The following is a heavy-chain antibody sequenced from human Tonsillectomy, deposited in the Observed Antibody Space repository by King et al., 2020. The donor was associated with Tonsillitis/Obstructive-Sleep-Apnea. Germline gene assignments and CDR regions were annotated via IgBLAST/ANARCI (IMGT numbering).Heavy chain of an antibody. CDR2: INPNSGGT. Sequence: QLVQSGAEAKKPGASVKVSCKASGYTFTGYYMHWVRQAPGQGLEWMGRINPNSGGTNYAQKFQGRVTMTRDTSISTAYMELSRLRSDDTVVYYCAREVAGILDYFDYWGQGTLVTVSS. D-gene: IGHD6-19*01. J-gene: IGHJ4*02. CDR3: AREVAGILDYFDY. CDR1: GYTFTGYY. V-gene: IGHV1-2*05.